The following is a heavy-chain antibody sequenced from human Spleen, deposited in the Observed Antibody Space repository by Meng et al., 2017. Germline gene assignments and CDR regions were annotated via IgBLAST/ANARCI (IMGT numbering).Heavy chain of an antibody. Sequence: QVQLQESGPGLVKPSQTLSLTCTVSGGSISSGTYYWGWIRQLPGKGLEWIAYIHYSGSTYYSPSLKSRVTISVDRSKTQSSLNLSSVTAADTAVYYCASYVSGTYRFDPWGQGTLVTVSS. J-gene: IGHJ5*02. V-gene: IGHV4-30-4*08. CDR1: GGSISSGTYY. CDR3: ASYVSGTYRFDP. D-gene: IGHD3-10*01. CDR2: IHYSGST.